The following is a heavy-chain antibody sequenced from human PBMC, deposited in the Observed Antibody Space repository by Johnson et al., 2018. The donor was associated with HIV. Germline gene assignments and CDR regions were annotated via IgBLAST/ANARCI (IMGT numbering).Heavy chain of an antibody. Sequence: QVQLVESGGGLVKPGGSLRLSCAASGFTFSDYYMSWIRQAPGKGLEWVSYIGRSGSTFYYADSVKGRFTISRDNAKNSLYLQMNSLRAEDTAVYYCARHRAAVLWFREGDTFDILGQGTMVTVSS. V-gene: IGHV3-11*04. CDR2: IGRSGSTF. D-gene: IGHD3-10*01. CDR3: ARHRAAVLWFREGDTFDI. CDR1: GFTFSDYY. J-gene: IGHJ3*02.